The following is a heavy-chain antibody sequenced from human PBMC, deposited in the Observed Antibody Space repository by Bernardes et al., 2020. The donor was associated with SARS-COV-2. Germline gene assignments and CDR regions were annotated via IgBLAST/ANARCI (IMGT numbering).Heavy chain of an antibody. D-gene: IGHD3-9*01. J-gene: IGHJ4*02. V-gene: IGHV1-24*01. CDR2: FDPEDGET. Sequence: ASVKVFCKVSGYTLTALSMHWVRQAPGKGLEWMGGFDPEDGETIYAQKFQGRVTMTEDTSTDTAYMELSSLRSEDTAVYYCATSGYHSQVLRYFDWDFDYWGQGTLVTVSS. CDR3: ATSGYHSQVLRYFDWDFDY. CDR1: GYTLTALS.